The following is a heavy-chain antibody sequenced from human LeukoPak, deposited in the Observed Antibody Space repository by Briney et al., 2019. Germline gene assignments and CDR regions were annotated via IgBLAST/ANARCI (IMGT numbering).Heavy chain of an antibody. V-gene: IGHV3-7*03. J-gene: IGHJ4*02. D-gene: IGHD5-12*01. CDR2: INPDGNER. CDR1: GFSFSSYY. CDR3: TKEILQGATTTNPDY. Sequence: GGSLRLSCAASGFSFSSYYMSWVRQAPGKGLEWVALINPDGNERYYVDSVEGRFTISRDNSKNSLYLQMNSLRAEDTAVYYCTKEILQGATTTNPDYWGQGTLVTVSS.